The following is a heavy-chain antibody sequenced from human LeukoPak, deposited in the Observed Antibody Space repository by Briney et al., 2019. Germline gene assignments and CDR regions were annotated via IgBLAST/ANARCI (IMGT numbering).Heavy chain of an antibody. CDR2: TYYRSKWYN. D-gene: IGHD6-13*01. V-gene: IGHV6-1*01. J-gene: IGHJ6*03. CDR1: GDSVSSNSAA. Sequence: SQTLSLTCAISGDSVSSNSAAWNWIRQSPSRGLEWLGRTYYRSKWYNDYAVSVKSRITINPDTSKNQFSLQLNSVTPEDTAVYYCARVSSWYGSWAGQEYYYYYMDVWGKGTTVTISS. CDR3: ARVSSWYGSWAGQEYYYYYMDV.